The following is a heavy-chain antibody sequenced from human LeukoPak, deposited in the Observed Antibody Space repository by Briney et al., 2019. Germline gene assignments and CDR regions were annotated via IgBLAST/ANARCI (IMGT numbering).Heavy chain of an antibody. V-gene: IGHV3-23*01. CDR1: AFXFTNFG. Sequence: PGGSLRLSCAASAFXFTNFGMTWVRQAPGKGLEWVSGISSSGGNTYYADSVKGRFTISRDNSKNTLYLQMNSLRAEDTAIYYCVKGGSGSYYYYNGMDVWGQGTTVTVSS. CDR2: ISSSGGNT. CDR3: VKGGSGSYYYYNGMDV. D-gene: IGHD3-10*01. J-gene: IGHJ6*02.